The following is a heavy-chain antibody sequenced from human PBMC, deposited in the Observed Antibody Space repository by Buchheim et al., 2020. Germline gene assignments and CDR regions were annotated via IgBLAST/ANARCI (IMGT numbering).Heavy chain of an antibody. CDR1: GYTFTSYY. CDR3: ARDLPVTMIVVVKWYYYGMDV. J-gene: IGHJ6*02. CDR2: INPSGGST. Sequence: QVQLVQSGAEVKKPGASVKVSCKASGYTFTSYYMHWVRQAPGQGLEWMGIINPSGGSTSYAQKFQGRVTMTRDTSTSTAYMELSSLRSEDTAVYYCARDLPVTMIVVVKWYYYGMDVWGQGTT. V-gene: IGHV1-46*03. D-gene: IGHD3-22*01.